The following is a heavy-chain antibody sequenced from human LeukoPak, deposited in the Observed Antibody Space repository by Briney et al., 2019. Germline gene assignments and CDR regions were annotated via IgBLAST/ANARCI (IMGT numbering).Heavy chain of an antibody. CDR1: GGSISSSGYS. CDR2: AYHSGST. J-gene: IGHJ4*02. CDR3: ARVSVVSNYYFDY. Sequence: SETLSLTCAVSGGSISSSGYSWSWIRQPPGKGLEWIGYAYHSGSTYYNPSLNSRVTISVDRSKNQFSLKLSSVTAADTAVYYCARVSVVSNYYFDYWGQGTLVTVSS. D-gene: IGHD5/OR15-5a*01. V-gene: IGHV4-30-2*01.